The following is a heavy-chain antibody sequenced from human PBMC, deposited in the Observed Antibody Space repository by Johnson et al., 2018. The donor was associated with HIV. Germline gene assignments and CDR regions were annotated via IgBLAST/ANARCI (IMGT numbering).Heavy chain of an antibody. Sequence: VQLVESGGGLVQPGRSLRLSCAASGFTFSSYGMHWVRQAPGKGLVWVSRINNDGSSTNYADSVKGRFTISRDNAKNTLYLQMSSLRAEDTAVYYCAATYYNFWSGYSGALDIWGQGTMVTVSS. V-gene: IGHV3-74*02. CDR3: AATYYNFWSGYSGALDI. CDR1: GFTFSSYG. D-gene: IGHD3-3*01. J-gene: IGHJ3*02. CDR2: INNDGSST.